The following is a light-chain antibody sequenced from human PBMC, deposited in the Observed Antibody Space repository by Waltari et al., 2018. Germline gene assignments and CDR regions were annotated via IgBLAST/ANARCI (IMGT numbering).Light chain of an antibody. CDR2: STN. CDR3: AAWDDSLNGPV. J-gene: IGLJ2*01. Sequence: QSVLTQPPSASGTPGQRVTISCSGSSSNLGSNTVNWYHQLPGTAPKLLIYSTNQRPSGVPDRFSGSKSGTSASLAISGLQSEDEADYYCAAWDDSLNGPVFGGGTKLTVL. CDR1: SSNLGSNT. V-gene: IGLV1-44*01.